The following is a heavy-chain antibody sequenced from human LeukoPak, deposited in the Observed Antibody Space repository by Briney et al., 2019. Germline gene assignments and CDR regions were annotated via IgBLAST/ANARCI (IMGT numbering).Heavy chain of an antibody. Sequence: GGSLRLSCAASGFTFSSYWMSWVRQAPGKGLEWVANIKQDGSEKYYVDSVKGRFTISRDNAKNSLYLQMNSLRAEDTAVYYCAREVKYSSSSGWFDPWGQGTLVTVSS. V-gene: IGHV3-7*01. D-gene: IGHD6-6*01. CDR3: AREVKYSSSSGWFDP. CDR2: IKQDGSEK. CDR1: GFTFSSYW. J-gene: IGHJ5*02.